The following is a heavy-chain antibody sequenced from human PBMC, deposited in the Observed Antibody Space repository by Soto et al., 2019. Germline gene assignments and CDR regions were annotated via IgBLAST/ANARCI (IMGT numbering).Heavy chain of an antibody. CDR3: ARSSLNHRQFDL. CDR1: GGSIGHSY. V-gene: IGHV4-59*13. CDR2: IYYSGSA. J-gene: IGHJ4*02. Sequence: QVQLQESGPGLLKPSETLSLTCTVSGGSIGHSYWSWIRQPPGKGLEWIGYIYYSGSANYKPSLKNRVTMSVDTSKNQFSLNLTSVTAADTAMYYCARSSLNHRQFDLWGQGTLVTVSS. D-gene: IGHD6-6*01.